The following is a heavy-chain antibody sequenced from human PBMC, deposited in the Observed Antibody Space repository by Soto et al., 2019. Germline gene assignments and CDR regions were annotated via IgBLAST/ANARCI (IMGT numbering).Heavy chain of an antibody. CDR2: IGSSSVTI. CDR3: ARDFRLIVGEAGLDY. CDR1: GFTVSTHY. J-gene: IGHJ4*02. Sequence: PGGSLRLSCAASGFTVSTHYMTWVRQAPGKGLEWISCIGSSSVTIFHADSVKGRFTISRDSAKNSLYLQMNSLRAEDTAMYYCARDFRLIVGEAGLDYWGQGVSVPVSS. D-gene: IGHD3-16*01. V-gene: IGHV3-48*01.